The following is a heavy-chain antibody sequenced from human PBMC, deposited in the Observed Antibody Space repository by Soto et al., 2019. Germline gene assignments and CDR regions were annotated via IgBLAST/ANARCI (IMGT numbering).Heavy chain of an antibody. Sequence: GGSLRLSCAASGLTFSNYAMSWVRQAPGKGLEWVSAISGSGGSTYYADSVKGRFTISRDNSKNTLYLQMNSLRAEDTAVYYCAKDLRVDPNYYYYYGMDVWGQGTTVTVSS. CDR1: GLTFSNYA. J-gene: IGHJ6*02. CDR2: ISGSGGST. CDR3: AKDLRVDPNYYYYYGMDV. D-gene: IGHD2-8*02. V-gene: IGHV3-23*01.